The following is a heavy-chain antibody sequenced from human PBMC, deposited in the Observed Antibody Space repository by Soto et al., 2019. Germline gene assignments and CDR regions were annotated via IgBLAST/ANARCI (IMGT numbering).Heavy chain of an antibody. CDR2: ISAYNGNT. D-gene: IGHD3-3*01. J-gene: IGHJ6*02. Sequence: ASVKVSCKASGYTFTSYGISWVRQAPGQGLEWMGWISAYNGNTNYAQKLQGRVTMTTDTSTSTAYMELRSLRSDDTAVYYCARDVYSGITIFGVGDYYYYGMDVWGQGTTVTVSS. CDR1: GYTFTSYG. V-gene: IGHV1-18*01. CDR3: ARDVYSGITIFGVGDYYYYGMDV.